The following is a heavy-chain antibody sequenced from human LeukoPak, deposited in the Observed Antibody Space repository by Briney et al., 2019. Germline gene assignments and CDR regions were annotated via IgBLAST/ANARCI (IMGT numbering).Heavy chain of an antibody. CDR2: IIPIFGTA. Sequence: ASVNVSCKASGGTYSSYDISWARHAPGQGLEWMGGIIPIFGTANYAQKFQGRVKITTDESTSTAFMELSSLRSEDTAVYYCARTPYDILTGYYYYYYMDVWGKGTTVTVSS. J-gene: IGHJ6*03. D-gene: IGHD3-9*01. CDR3: ARTPYDILTGYYYYYYMDV. V-gene: IGHV1-69*05. CDR1: GGTYSSYD.